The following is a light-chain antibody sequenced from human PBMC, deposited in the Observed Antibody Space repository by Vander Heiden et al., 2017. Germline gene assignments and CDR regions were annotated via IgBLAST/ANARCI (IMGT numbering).Light chain of an antibody. Sequence: DIQMTQSPSTLSASVGDRVTITRRASPTICKWLAWYPPKPGTAPKLPIYMASRLESGVPSRFSGSGSGTEFTLTINSLQPDDFATYYRQHYRPYAWTFGQGTRVEIK. CDR3: QHYRPYAWT. CDR1: PTICKW. J-gene: IGKJ1*01. CDR2: MAS. V-gene: IGKV1-5*03.